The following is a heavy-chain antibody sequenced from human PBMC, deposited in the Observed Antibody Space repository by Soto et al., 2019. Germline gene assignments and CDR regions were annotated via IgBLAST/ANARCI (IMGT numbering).Heavy chain of an antibody. CDR2: IKSKKDGGAR. CDR3: VKGWNDF. V-gene: IGHV3-15*01. CDR1: GFMFSSAW. J-gene: IGHJ4*02. D-gene: IGHD1-1*01. Sequence: EVQVVESGGDLVEPGGSLRLSCATSGFMFSSAWMSWVRQAPGKGLEWVARIKSKKDGGARDYAAPVNGRFSISRDDSKSTVYLKMNSLRAEDTALYYCVKGWNDFWGQGTLVTVSS.